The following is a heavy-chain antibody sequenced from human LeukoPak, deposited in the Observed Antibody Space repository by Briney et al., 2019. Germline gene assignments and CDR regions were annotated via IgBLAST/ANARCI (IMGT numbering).Heavy chain of an antibody. V-gene: IGHV3-23*01. CDR3: AKGSGYDTDFDY. CDR1: GFTFSTYF. Sequence: PGGSLRLSCAASGFTFSTYFMSWVRQAPGKGLEWVSGISGSGDNTYYADSVKGRFTVSRDNSKNTLYLQMNSLRAEDTAIYYCAKGSGYDTDFDYGGQGTLVTVSA. J-gene: IGHJ4*02. CDR2: ISGSGDNT. D-gene: IGHD3-9*01.